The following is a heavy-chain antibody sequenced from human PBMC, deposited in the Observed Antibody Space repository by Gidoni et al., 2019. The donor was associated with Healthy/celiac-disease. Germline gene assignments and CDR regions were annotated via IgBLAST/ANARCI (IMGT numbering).Heavy chain of an antibody. CDR3: ANSGGQQLETSFDY. CDR2: IRGSGGST. J-gene: IGHJ4*02. CDR1: RFTFSSYA. D-gene: IGHD6-13*01. V-gene: IGHV3-23*01. Sequence: EVQLLESGGCLVQPGGSLRLSCSASRFTFSSYAIGWVRQPPGKALAWVSAIRGSGGSTYYSDSVKRRFTISRDNSKNTLYQQMNSLRAEDTAVYYCANSGGQQLETSFDYWGQGTLVTVSS.